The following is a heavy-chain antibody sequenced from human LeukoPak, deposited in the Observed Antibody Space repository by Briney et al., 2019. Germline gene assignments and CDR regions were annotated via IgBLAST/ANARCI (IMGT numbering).Heavy chain of an antibody. D-gene: IGHD6-6*01. J-gene: IGHJ4*02. V-gene: IGHV1-69*13. CDR3: ARELYSSSYPRLATV. CDR2: IIPIFGTA. Sequence: SVKVSCKASGGTFSSYAFSWVRQAPGQGLEWMGGIIPIFGTANYAQKFQGRVTITADESTSTAYMEPSSLRSEDTAVYYCARELYSSSYPRLATVWGQGTLVTVSS. CDR1: GGTFSSYA.